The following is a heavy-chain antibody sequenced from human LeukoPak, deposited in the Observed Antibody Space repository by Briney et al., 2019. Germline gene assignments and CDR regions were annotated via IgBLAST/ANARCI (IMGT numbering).Heavy chain of an antibody. CDR3: ARVTGSIDY. J-gene: IGHJ4*02. D-gene: IGHD1-26*01. CDR2: MNLNSGNT. V-gene: IGHV1-8*01. Sequence: ASVKVSCKASGYTFTSYDINWVRQATGQGLEWMGWMNLNSGNTGYAQKFQGRVTMTRDTSISTAYMQLSTLTSDDTAVYYCARVTGSIDYWGQGTLVTVSS. CDR1: GYTFTSYD.